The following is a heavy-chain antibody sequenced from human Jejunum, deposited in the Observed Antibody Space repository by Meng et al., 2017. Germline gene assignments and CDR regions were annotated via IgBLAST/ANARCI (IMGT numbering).Heavy chain of an antibody. D-gene: IGHD4-23*01. CDR3: ARHTGNLGLDY. V-gene: IGHV7-4-1*02. CDR1: GYTFTDYY. J-gene: IGHJ4*02. CDR2: INTNTGNA. Sequence: VELLQSGAEVTTPGASVRVSCKASGYTFTDYYYHWVRQAPGQGLEWIGWINTNTGNANYGPDFTGRFVFSLDTSVSTAYLQISSLSAEDTAVYYCARHTGNLGLDYWGQGTLVTVSS.